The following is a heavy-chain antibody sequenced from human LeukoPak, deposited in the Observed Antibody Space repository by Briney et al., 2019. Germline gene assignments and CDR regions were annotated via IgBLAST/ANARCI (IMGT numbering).Heavy chain of an antibody. CDR3: ASLYCSGGSCYPY. Sequence: PGGSLRLSCAASGFTFSSYGMSWVRQAPGKGLEWVSAISGSGGSTYYADSVKGRFTISRDNSKNTLYLQMNSLRVEDTAVYYCASLYCSGGSCYPYWGQGTLVTASS. CDR1: GFTFSSYG. D-gene: IGHD2-15*01. J-gene: IGHJ4*02. V-gene: IGHV3-23*01. CDR2: ISGSGGST.